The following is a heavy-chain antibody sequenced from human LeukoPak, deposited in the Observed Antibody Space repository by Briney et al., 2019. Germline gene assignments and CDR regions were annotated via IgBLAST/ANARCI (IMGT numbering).Heavy chain of an antibody. CDR2: ISSSSSYI. J-gene: IGHJ4*02. CDR1: GFTFSSYS. Sequence: PGGSLRLSCAASGFTFSSYSMNWVRQAPGKGLEWVSSISSSSSYIYYADSVKGRFTISRDNAKNSLYLQMNSLRAEDTAVYYCARDAAFYCSGGSCYSDYLDYWGQGTLVTVSS. D-gene: IGHD2-15*01. V-gene: IGHV3-21*01. CDR3: ARDAAFYCSGGSCYSDYLDY.